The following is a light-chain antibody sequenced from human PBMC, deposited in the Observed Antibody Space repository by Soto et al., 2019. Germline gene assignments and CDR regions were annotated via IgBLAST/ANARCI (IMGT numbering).Light chain of an antibody. CDR3: QQSYSVPRT. V-gene: IGKV1-39*01. Sequence: DFQMTQSPSFLSASVGDRVNITCRASQSITRYLNWYQQKPGKAPNLLIYATSNLQTGVPLRFSGSGFGTDFTLTINNLQPEDFATYYCQQSYSVPRTFGGGTKVEI. CDR1: QSITRY. CDR2: ATS. J-gene: IGKJ4*01.